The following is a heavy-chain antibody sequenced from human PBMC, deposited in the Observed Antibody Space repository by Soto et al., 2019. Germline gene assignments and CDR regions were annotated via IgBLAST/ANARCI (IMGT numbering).Heavy chain of an antibody. V-gene: IGHV4-34*01. CDR3: ASDILTGYCPHYYGMDV. Sequence: KGLEWIGEINHSGSTKYHPSLKSRVTISVETSKNQLSLKLSSVTAADTAVYYCASDILTGYCPHYYGMDVWGHGTTVTVFS. D-gene: IGHD3-9*01. CDR2: INHSGST. J-gene: IGHJ6*01.